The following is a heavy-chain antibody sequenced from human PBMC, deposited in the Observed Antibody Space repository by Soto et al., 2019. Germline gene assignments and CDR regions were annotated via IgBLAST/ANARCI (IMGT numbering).Heavy chain of an antibody. Sequence: GGSLRLSCVPSGFTFSNYWMTWVRQAPGKGLEWVAAIKEDGSDKYYVDSVKGRFTVSRDNPKNSLYLQMNSLTAEDTAVYYCARDLGYCSGGTCYSVFDYWGRGTLVTV. CDR3: ARDLGYCSGGTCYSVFDY. CDR2: IKEDGSDK. V-gene: IGHV3-7*01. D-gene: IGHD2-15*01. CDR1: GFTFSNYW. J-gene: IGHJ4*02.